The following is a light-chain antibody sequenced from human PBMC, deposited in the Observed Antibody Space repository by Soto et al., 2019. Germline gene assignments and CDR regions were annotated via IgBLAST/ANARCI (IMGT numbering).Light chain of an antibody. CDR1: QSVTSK. CDR3: QQYGDSPQT. J-gene: IGKJ1*01. CDR2: GAS. Sequence: YSSATLSFSPVERANLSCRASQSVTSKLAWYQQKPGQAPRLLINGASSRATGIPDRFSGSGSGTDFTLTITRLEPEDFAVYYCQQYGDSPQTFGPGTKVDIK. V-gene: IGKV3-20*01.